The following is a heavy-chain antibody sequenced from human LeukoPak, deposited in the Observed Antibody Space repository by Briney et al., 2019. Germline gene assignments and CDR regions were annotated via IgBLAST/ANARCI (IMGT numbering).Heavy chain of an antibody. CDR2: IIPIFGTA. V-gene: IGHV1-69*05. CDR3: ARARIVGATPVFDY. Sequence: ASVKVSCKASGGTFSSYAISWVRQAPGQGLEGVGRIIPIFGTANYAQKFQGRVTITTDESTSTAYMELSSLRSEDTAVYYCARARIVGATPVFDYWGQGTLVTVSS. CDR1: GGTFSSYA. J-gene: IGHJ4*02. D-gene: IGHD1-26*01.